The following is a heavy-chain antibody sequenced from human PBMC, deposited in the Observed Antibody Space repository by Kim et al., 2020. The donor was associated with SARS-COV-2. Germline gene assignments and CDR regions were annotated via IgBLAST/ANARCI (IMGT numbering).Heavy chain of an antibody. V-gene: IGHV3-48*02. J-gene: IGHJ4*02. D-gene: IGHD3-22*01. Sequence: KGRFTISRDNAKDSLYLQMNSLRDEDTAVYYCARDGRTYYYDSRGYVHFDYWGQGTLVTVSS. CDR3: ARDGRTYYYDSRGYVHFDY.